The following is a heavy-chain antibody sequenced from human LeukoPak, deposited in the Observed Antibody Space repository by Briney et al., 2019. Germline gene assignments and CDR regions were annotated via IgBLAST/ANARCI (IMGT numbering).Heavy chain of an antibody. CDR1: GFTVSSNY. D-gene: IGHD6-19*01. J-gene: IGHJ4*02. V-gene: IGHV3-53*01. Sequence: GGSLRLSCAASGFTVSSNYMSWVRQAPGKGLEWVSVIYSGGSTYYADSVKGRFTISRDNSKNTLYLQMNSLRAEDTAVYYCAKEPTGYSSGWYYFEYWGQGTLVTVSS. CDR3: AKEPTGYSSGWYYFEY. CDR2: IYSGGST.